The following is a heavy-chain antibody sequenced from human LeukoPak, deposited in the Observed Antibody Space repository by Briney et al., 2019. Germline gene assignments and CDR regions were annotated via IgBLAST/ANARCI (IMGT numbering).Heavy chain of an antibody. J-gene: IGHJ4*02. CDR2: ISSSSSYI. Sequence: PGGSLRLSCAASGFTFSSYSMNWVRQAPGKGLEWVSSISSSSSYIYYADSVKGRFTISRDNAKNSLYLRMNSLRAEDTAVYYCARDRASYDSSGYYYAWGQGTLVTVSS. V-gene: IGHV3-21*01. CDR3: ARDRASYDSSGYYYA. D-gene: IGHD3-22*01. CDR1: GFTFSSYS.